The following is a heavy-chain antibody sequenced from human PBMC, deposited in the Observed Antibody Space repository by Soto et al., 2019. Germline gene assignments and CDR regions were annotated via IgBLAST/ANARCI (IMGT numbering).Heavy chain of an antibody. CDR2: IWYDGSNK. Sequence: GGSLRLSCAASGFTFSSYGMHWVRQAPGKGLEWVAVIWYDGSNKYYADSVKGRFTISRDNSKNTLYLQMNSLRAEDTAVYYCARDDRRYCSSTSCLSIAFDIWGQGTMVTVSS. J-gene: IGHJ3*02. CDR1: GFTFSSYG. V-gene: IGHV3-33*01. CDR3: ARDDRRYCSSTSCLSIAFDI. D-gene: IGHD2-2*01.